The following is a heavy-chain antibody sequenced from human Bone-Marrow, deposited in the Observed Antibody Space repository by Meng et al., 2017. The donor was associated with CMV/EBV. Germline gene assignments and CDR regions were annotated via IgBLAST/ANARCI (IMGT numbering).Heavy chain of an antibody. D-gene: IGHD3-10*01. V-gene: IGHV3-30*02. CDR3: TKDSGRGGHLWFRGVDY. CDR1: GFTFSSYG. J-gene: IGHJ4*02. Sequence: GESLKISCAASGFTFSSYGIHWVRQAPGKGLEWVAFIRYDGGKKEYVDSVKGRFTISRDNSKNTVNLQMNSLRAEDTAVYYCTKDSGRGGHLWFRGVDYWGQGTLVTVSS. CDR2: IRYDGGKK.